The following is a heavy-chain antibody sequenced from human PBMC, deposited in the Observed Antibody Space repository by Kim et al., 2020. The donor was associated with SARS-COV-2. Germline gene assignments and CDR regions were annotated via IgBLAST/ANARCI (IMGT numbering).Heavy chain of an antibody. CDR3: ARRYYGSGSPGFDY. D-gene: IGHD3-10*01. Sequence: SETLSLTCAVYGGSFSGYYWSWIRQPPGKGLEWIGEINHSGSTNYNPSLKSRVTISVDTSKNQFSLKLSSVTAADTAVYYCARRYYGSGSPGFDYWGQGT. CDR2: INHSGST. CDR1: GGSFSGYY. V-gene: IGHV4-34*01. J-gene: IGHJ4*02.